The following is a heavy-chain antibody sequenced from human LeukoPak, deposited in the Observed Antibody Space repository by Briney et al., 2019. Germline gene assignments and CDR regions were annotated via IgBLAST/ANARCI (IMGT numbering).Heavy chain of an antibody. Sequence: PGGSLRLSCAASGFTFSRYAMSWVRQAPGKGLEWVSAVIASGAATYYADSVKGRFTISRDNSKKTMSLQMNSLRAEDTAVYYCAKGDSGDYAFDYRGRGILVTVSS. CDR1: GFTFSRYA. D-gene: IGHD4-17*01. CDR2: VIASGAAT. CDR3: AKGDSGDYAFDY. V-gene: IGHV3-23*01. J-gene: IGHJ4*02.